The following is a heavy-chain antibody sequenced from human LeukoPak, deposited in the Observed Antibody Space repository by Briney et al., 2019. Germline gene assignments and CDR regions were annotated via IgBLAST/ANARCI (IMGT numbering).Heavy chain of an antibody. J-gene: IGHJ5*02. V-gene: IGHV4-39*02. Sequence: SETLSLTCSVSGGSISSSNYYWGWIRQPPGKGLEWIGYIYNIGITHYNPSLKSRVTISVYTSKNHFFLKLSSVIATDTAVYYCARVSDTWGQGTLVTVSS. CDR2: IYNIGIT. CDR3: ARVSDT. CDR1: GGSISSSNYY.